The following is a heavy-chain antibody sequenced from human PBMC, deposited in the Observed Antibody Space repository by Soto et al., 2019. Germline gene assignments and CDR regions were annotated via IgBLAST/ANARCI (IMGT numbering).Heavy chain of an antibody. CDR2: INAGNGNT. CDR1: GYTFTSYA. Sequence: ASVKVSCKASGYTFTSYAMHWVRQAPGQRLEWMGWINAGNGNTKYSQKFQGRVTITRDTSASTAYMELSSLRSEDTAVYYCARDHWYSSSSGGFDPWGQGTLVTVSS. V-gene: IGHV1-3*01. J-gene: IGHJ5*02. CDR3: ARDHWYSSSSGGFDP. D-gene: IGHD6-6*01.